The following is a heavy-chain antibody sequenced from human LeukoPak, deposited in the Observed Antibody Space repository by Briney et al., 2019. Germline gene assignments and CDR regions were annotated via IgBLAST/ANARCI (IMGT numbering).Heavy chain of an antibody. D-gene: IGHD2-15*01. V-gene: IGHV3-21*04. CDR1: GSTFSSYS. CDR2: ISSSSSYI. J-gene: IGHJ6*03. Sequence: GGSLRLSCAASGSTFSSYSMNWVRQAPGKGLEWVSSISSSSSYIYYADSVKGRFTISRDNAKNSPYLQMNSLRAEDTAVYYCARRIRYCSGGSCYRGSGYYYYMDVWGKGTTVTISS. CDR3: ARRIRYCSGGSCYRGSGYYYYMDV.